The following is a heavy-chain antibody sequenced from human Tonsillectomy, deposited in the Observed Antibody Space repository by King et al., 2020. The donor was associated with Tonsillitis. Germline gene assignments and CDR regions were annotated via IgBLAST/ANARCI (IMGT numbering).Heavy chain of an antibody. CDR1: GYSISSGYY. J-gene: IGHJ4*02. D-gene: IGHD3-10*01. CDR2: IYHSGST. V-gene: IGHV4-38-2*01. Sequence: QLQESGPGLVKPSETLSLTCAVSGYSISSGYYWGWIRQPPGKGLEWIGSIYHSGSTYYNPSLKSRVTISVDTSKNQFSLKLSSVTAADTAVYYCAGMVRGGIFDYWGQGTLVTVSS. CDR3: AGMVRGGIFDY.